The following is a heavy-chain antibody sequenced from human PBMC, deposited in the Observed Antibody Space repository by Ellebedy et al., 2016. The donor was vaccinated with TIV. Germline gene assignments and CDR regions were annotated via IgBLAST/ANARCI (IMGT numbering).Heavy chain of an antibody. CDR1: GFTFSGYW. D-gene: IGHD3-22*01. CDR3: ARLLQYHYNSGVGY. V-gene: IGHV3-7*01. CDR2: IKQDGSET. Sequence: GESLKISCAASGFTFSGYWMNWVRQAPGKGLEWVANIKQDGSETYYVDSVKGRFNISRDNAQNSLYLQMNSLRAEDTAVYYCARLLQYHYNSGVGYWGQGTLVTVSS. J-gene: IGHJ4*02.